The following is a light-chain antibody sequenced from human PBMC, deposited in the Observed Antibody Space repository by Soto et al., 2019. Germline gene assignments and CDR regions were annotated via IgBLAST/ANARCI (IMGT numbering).Light chain of an antibody. J-gene: IGLJ2*01. V-gene: IGLV2-11*01. Sequence: QSVLTQPRSVSGSPGQSVTISCTGTSGDVGGYNYVSWYQHHPGKAPKLMIYEVAQRPSGVPDRFSGPKSGNTASLTISGLQAEDEADYYCCSFAGGYTLDVVFAGGTKVTVL. CDR3: CSFAGGYTLDVV. CDR2: EVA. CDR1: SGDVGGYNY.